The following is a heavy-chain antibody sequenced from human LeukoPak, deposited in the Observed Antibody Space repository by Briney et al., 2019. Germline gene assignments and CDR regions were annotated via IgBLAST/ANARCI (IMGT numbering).Heavy chain of an antibody. CDR2: INHNGNVN. V-gene: IGHV3-7*03. CDR3: ARGGGLDV. Sequence: WVRQPPGKGLEWVASINHNGNVNYYVDSVKGRFTISRDNAKNSLYLQMSNLRAEDTAVYFCARGGGLDVWGQGATVTVSS. J-gene: IGHJ6*02. D-gene: IGHD3-16*01.